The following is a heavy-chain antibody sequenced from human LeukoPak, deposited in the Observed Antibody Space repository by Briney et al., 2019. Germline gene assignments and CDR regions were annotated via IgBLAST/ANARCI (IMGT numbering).Heavy chain of an antibody. Sequence: SQTLSLTCAISGDSVSSNSAAWNWIRQSPSRGLEWLGRTYYRSKWFNDYAVSGQSRITINPDTSKNQFSLQLNSVTAEDTAVYYCTRFNSNTKWFDPWGQGTLVTVSS. CDR2: TYYRSKWFN. CDR3: TRFNSNTKWFDP. CDR1: GDSVSSNSAA. D-gene: IGHD3-3*01. J-gene: IGHJ5*02. V-gene: IGHV6-1*01.